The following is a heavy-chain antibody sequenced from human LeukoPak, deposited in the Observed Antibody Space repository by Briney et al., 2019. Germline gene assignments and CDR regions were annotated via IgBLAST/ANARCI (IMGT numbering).Heavy chain of an antibody. D-gene: IGHD6-19*01. CDR3: ARSRYGGAVAVDTYMDV. V-gene: IGHV3-74*01. CDR2: INGDGSST. Sequence: GGSLRLSCAASGFTFSSYWMHWVRQAPGKGLVWVSRINGDGSSTSYADSVKGRFTISRDNAKNTLYLQMNSLRAEDTAVYYCARSRYGGAVAVDTYMDVWGKGTTVTVSS. J-gene: IGHJ6*03. CDR1: GFTFSSYW.